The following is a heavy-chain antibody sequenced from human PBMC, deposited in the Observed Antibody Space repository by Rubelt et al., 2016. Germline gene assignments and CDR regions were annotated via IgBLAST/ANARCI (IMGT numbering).Heavy chain of an antibody. CDR3: AKVRRPGMVASSTFDI. J-gene: IGHJ3*02. CDR1: GYTFTGYY. D-gene: IGHD3-3*01. Sequence: QLVQSAAEVKEPGASVKVSCKASGYTFTGYYIHWMRQAPGQGLEWMGRIDPNSGATNYTQIFQGRVTMTRDTSVRTAYMALGSRTSGDTAIYFCAKVRRPGMVASSTFDIWGQGTMVTVSS. V-gene: IGHV1-2*06. CDR2: IDPNSGAT.